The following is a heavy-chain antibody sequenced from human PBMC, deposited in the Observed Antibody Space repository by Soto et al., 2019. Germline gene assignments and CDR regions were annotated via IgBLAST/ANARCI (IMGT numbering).Heavy chain of an antibody. CDR3: ARGHYDDSSGYYYSMDV. V-gene: IGHV1-69*02. CDR2: IIPILGIA. Sequence: GASVKVSCKASGGTFSSYTISWVRQAPGQGLEWMGRIIPILGIANYAQKFQGRVTITADKSTSTAYMELSSLRSEDTAVYYCARGHYDDSSGYYYSMDVWGQGTTVTVSS. D-gene: IGHD3-22*01. J-gene: IGHJ6*02. CDR1: GGTFSSYT.